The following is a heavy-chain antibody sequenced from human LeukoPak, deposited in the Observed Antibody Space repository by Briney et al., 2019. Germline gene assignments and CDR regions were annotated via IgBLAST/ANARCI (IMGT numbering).Heavy chain of an antibody. J-gene: IGHJ4*02. Sequence: GGSLRLSCAASGFTFSSYWMHWVRQAPGKGLVWVSRINSDGSSTSYADSVKGRFTISRDNAKNSLYLQMNSLRAEDTAVYYCARDGYNFRGIDYWGQGTLVTVSS. V-gene: IGHV3-74*01. D-gene: IGHD5-24*01. CDR3: ARDGYNFRGIDY. CDR2: INSDGSST. CDR1: GFTFSSYW.